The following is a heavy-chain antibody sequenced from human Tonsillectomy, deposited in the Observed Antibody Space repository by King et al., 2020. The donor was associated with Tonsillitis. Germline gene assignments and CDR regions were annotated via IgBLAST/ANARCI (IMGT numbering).Heavy chain of an antibody. Sequence: HVQLVESGGGVVQPGGSLRLSCAASGFTFSSYGMHWVRQAPGKGLEWVAFIRYDGSNKYYADSVKGRFTISRDNSQNTLYLQMNSLRAEDTAVYYCAKACYSVPVTAAFDIWGQGTMVTVSS. J-gene: IGHJ3*02. D-gene: IGHD5/OR15-5a*01. CDR3: AKACYSVPVTAAFDI. CDR1: GFTFSSYG. CDR2: IRYDGSNK. V-gene: IGHV3-30*02.